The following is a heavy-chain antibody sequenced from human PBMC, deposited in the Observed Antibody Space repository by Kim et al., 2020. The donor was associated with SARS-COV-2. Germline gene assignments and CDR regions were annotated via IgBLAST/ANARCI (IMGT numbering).Heavy chain of an antibody. CDR1: GGSFSGYY. V-gene: IGHV4-34*01. Sequence: SETLSLTCAVYGGSFSGYYWSWIRQPPGKGLEWIGEINHSGSTNYNPSLKSRVTISVDTSKNQFSLKLSSVTAADTAVYYCARGRYGSSAAYWGQGTLVT. CDR3: ARGRYGSSAAY. J-gene: IGHJ4*02. D-gene: IGHD3-22*01. CDR2: INHSGST.